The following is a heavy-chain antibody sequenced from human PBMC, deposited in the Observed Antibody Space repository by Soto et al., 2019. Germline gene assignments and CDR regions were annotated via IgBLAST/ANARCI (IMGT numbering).Heavy chain of an antibody. CDR3: ARGDIVATMVFDY. V-gene: IGHV4-30-4*01. D-gene: IGHD5-12*01. Sequence: QVQLQESGPGLVKPSQTLSLTCTVSGGSISSGDYYWSWIRQPPGKGLEWIGYIYYSGSTYYNPSLRSRVTISVDTSKNQFSLKLSSVTAADTAVYYCARGDIVATMVFDYWGQGTLVTVSS. CDR1: GGSISSGDYY. CDR2: IYYSGST. J-gene: IGHJ4*02.